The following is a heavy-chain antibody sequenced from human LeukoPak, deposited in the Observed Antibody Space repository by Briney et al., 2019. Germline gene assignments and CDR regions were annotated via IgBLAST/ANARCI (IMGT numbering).Heavy chain of an antibody. J-gene: IGHJ6*03. CDR1: GFTFSDYY. D-gene: IGHD6-6*01. Sequence: GSLRLSCAASGFTFSDYYMSWIRQPPGKGLEWIGYIYYSGSTNYNPSLKSRVTISVDTSKNQFSLKLSSVTAADTAVYYCARDGSSRLSNKRQYYYYYMDVWGKGTTVTVSS. CDR3: ARDGSSRLSNKRQYYYYYMDV. V-gene: IGHV4-59*01. CDR2: IYYSGST.